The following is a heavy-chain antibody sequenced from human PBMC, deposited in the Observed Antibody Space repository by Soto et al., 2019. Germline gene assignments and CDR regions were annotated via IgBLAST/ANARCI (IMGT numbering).Heavy chain of an antibody. V-gene: IGHV3-23*01. J-gene: IGHJ6*02. CDR1: GFTFSSYA. CDR2: ISGSGGST. Sequence: GGSLRLSCAASGFTFSSYAMSWVRQAPGKGLEWVSAISGSGGSTYYADSVKGRFTISRDNSKNTLYLQMNSLRAEDTAVYYCAKGSLRSHWGYYYYYGMDVWGQGTTVTVSS. D-gene: IGHD3-3*01. CDR3: AKGSLRSHWGYYYYYGMDV.